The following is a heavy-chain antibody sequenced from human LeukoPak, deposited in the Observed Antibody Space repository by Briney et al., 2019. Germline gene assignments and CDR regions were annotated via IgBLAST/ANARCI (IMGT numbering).Heavy chain of an antibody. CDR1: GFTFSSYS. CDR3: ARDIYVAYCGGDCYSENWYFDL. Sequence: NPGGSLRLSCAASGFTFSSYSMNWVRQAPGKGLEWVSSISSSSRYIYYADSVKGRFTISRDNAKNSLYLQMNSLRAEDTAVYYCARDIYVAYCGGDCYSENWYFDLWGRGTLVTVSS. CDR2: ISSSSRYI. V-gene: IGHV3-21*01. J-gene: IGHJ2*01. D-gene: IGHD2-21*02.